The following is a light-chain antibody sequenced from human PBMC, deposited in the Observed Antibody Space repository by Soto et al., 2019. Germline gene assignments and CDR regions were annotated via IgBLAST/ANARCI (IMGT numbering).Light chain of an antibody. J-gene: IGKJ2*01. CDR2: GAA. CDR3: QQYDHWPPYT. V-gene: IGKV3-15*01. Sequence: EIVMTQSPATLSVSPGERATLSCRASQSVFSSLAWYQQKPGQAPRLLIYGAATRATGIPDRFSGSGSGTEFTLTISSLQPDDFETYYCQQYDHWPPYTFGKGTKVDIK. CDR1: QSVFSS.